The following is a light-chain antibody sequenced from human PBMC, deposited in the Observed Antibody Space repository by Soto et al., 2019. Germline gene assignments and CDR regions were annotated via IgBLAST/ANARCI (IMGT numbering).Light chain of an antibody. CDR3: QQYNSYS. CDR1: QNINNW. CDR2: KAS. Sequence: DIQMTQSPSTLSASVGDRVTITCRASQNINNWLAWYQQKPGKAPKLLIYKASSLQSGVPSRFSGSGSGTEFSLSISSLHPDDSATHYCQQYNSYSFGGGTKVEIK. J-gene: IGKJ4*01. V-gene: IGKV1-5*03.